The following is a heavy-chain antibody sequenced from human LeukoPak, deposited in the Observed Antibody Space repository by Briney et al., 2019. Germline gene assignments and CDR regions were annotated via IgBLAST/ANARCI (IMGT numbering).Heavy chain of an antibody. CDR1: GFTFSSYG. J-gene: IGHJ6*03. CDR2: IRYDGSIK. D-gene: IGHD2-15*01. V-gene: IGHV3-30*02. CDR3: AKVGVVSPSHYMDV. Sequence: TGGSLRLSCAASGFTFSSYGMHWVRQAPGKGLEWVAFIRYDGSIKYYADLVKGRFTISRDNSNTLYLQMNSLRAEDTAVYYCAKVGVVSPSHYMDVWGKGTTVTVSS.